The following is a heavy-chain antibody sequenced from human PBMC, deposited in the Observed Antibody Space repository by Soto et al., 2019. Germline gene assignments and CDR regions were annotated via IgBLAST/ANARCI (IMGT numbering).Heavy chain of an antibody. D-gene: IGHD6-19*01. V-gene: IGHV3-33*01. CDR3: ARDHGGSSGLSGYFQH. CDR2: IWYDGSNK. Sequence: GGSLRLSCAASGFTFSSYGMHWVRQAPGKGLEWVAVIWYDGSNKYYADSVKGRFTISRDNSKNTLYLQMNSLRAEDTAVYYCARDHGGSSGLSGYFQHWGQGTLVTVSS. J-gene: IGHJ1*01. CDR1: GFTFSSYG.